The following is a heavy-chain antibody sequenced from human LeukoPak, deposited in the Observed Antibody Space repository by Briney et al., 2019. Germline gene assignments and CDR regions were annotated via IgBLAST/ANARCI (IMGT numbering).Heavy chain of an antibody. J-gene: IGHJ4*02. CDR3: ARDGAAAAGFDY. V-gene: IGHV3-30-3*01. CDR1: GFTFSSYA. D-gene: IGHD6-13*01. Sequence: GGSLRLSCAASGFTFSSYAMHWVRQAPGKGLEWVAVISYDGSNKYYADSVKGRFTISRDNSKNTLYLQMSSLRAEDTAVYYCARDGAAAAGFDYWGQGTLVTVSS. CDR2: ISYDGSNK.